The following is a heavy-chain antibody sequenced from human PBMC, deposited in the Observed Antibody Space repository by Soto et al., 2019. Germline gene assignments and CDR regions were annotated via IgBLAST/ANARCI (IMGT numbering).Heavy chain of an antibody. CDR1: GFTFTRYX. CDR2: FSTGGDGGTA. D-gene: IGHD2-21*02. Sequence: PGGSLRLSCAASGFTFTRYXXNWVRQAPGKGLEWVSGFSTGGDGGTAYYIDSVKGRFTISRDNSKNTLFLEMNSLRADDAALYYCAKDFSRDSFSQKPSXGGXXYTLDSWGQGTQVTVSS. J-gene: IGHJ4*02. V-gene: IGHV3-23*01. CDR3: AKDFSRDSFSQKPSXGGXXYTLDS.